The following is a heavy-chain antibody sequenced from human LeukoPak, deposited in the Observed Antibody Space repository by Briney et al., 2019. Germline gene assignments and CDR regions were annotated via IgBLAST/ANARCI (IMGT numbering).Heavy chain of an antibody. CDR1: GYTFTGYY. V-gene: IGHV1-2*02. CDR2: INPNSGGT. J-gene: IGHJ4*02. CDR3: AKDSTMIVVVRYFDY. Sequence: ASVKVSCKASGYTFTGYYMHWVRQAPGQGLEWMGWINPNSGGTNYAQKFQGRVTMTRDTSISTAYMELSRLRSDDTAVYYCAKDSTMIVVVRYFDYWGQGTLVTVSS. D-gene: IGHD3-22*01.